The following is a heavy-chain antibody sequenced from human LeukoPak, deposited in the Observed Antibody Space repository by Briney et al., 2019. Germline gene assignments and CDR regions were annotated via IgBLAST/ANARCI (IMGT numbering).Heavy chain of an antibody. Sequence: GGSLRLSCTGSGFTVGTNYMSWVRQAPGKGLEWVSIIYSGDNTYYVDSVKGRFTISRDNARSTVFLQMNSLRVEDTAVYYCARAGQQQVLYWGQGTLVTVSS. CDR2: IYSGDNT. CDR3: ARAGQQQVLY. CDR1: GFTVGTNY. D-gene: IGHD6-13*01. V-gene: IGHV3-66*01. J-gene: IGHJ4*02.